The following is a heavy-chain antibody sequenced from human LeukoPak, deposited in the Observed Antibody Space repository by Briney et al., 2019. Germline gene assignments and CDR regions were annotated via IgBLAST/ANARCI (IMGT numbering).Heavy chain of an antibody. J-gene: IGHJ5*02. V-gene: IGHV3-23*01. CDR2: ISNDGGGT. CDR1: GSIFNNYG. D-gene: IGHD3-22*01. Sequence: PGGSLRLSCAASGSIFNNYGLVWVRQAPGKGLEWVSAISNDGGGTTYADFVKGRFTISRDNSKNTLFLQMNSLRAEDTALYYCAKGSSGYFLDLWGQGTLVTVSS. CDR3: AKGSSGYFLDL.